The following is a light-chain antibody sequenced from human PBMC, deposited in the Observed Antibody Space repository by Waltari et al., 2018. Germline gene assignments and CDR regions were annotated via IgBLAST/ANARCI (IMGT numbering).Light chain of an antibody. CDR2: GAS. J-gene: IGKJ1*01. CDR1: QSVCRS. CDR3: QHYVRLPVT. V-gene: IGKV3-20*01. Sequence: EIVLTQSPATLSLSPGERATLSCRASQSVCRSLAWYQQKPGQAPRLLIYGASIRATGIPDRCSGGGSGTDFSLTISRLEPEDFAAYHCQHYVRLPVTFGQGTKVEIK.